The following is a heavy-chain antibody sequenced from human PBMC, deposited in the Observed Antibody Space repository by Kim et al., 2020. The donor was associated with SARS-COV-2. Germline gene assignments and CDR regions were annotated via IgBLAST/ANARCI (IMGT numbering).Heavy chain of an antibody. CDR3: ATTYYDSSGYLLDY. D-gene: IGHD3-22*01. J-gene: IGHJ4*02. V-gene: IGHV3-23*01. Sequence: DSVKGRLHICRANSKNTLYLQMNSLRAEDPAVYYCATTYYDSSGYLLDYWGQGTLVTVSS.